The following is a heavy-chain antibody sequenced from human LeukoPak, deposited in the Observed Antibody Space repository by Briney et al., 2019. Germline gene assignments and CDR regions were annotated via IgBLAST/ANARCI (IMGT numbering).Heavy chain of an antibody. CDR1: GFTFGTYD. CDR2: IGTAGDT. D-gene: IGHD3-22*01. CDR3: ARVRYYYDSSGYSSPYYFDY. V-gene: IGHV3-13*01. J-gene: IGHJ4*02. Sequence: QPGGSLRLSCAASGFTFGTYDMHWVRQATGKGLEWVSAIGTAGDTYYPGSVKGRFTISRENATNSLYLQMNSLRAEDTAVYYCARVRYYYDSSGYSSPYYFDYWGQGTLVTVSS.